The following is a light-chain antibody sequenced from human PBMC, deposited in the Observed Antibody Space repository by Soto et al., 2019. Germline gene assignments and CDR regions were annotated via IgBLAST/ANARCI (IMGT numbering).Light chain of an antibody. Sequence: EIVLTQSPGTLSLSSGERANLSCRSSQTVSGDYFAWYQQKPGQAPRLLIFGASTRATGIPDRFSGIGSGTDFTRTINSLGPEDFAVYYCQQYCTSPRTFGPGTKLDI. V-gene: IGKV3-20*01. CDR2: GAS. CDR3: QQYCTSPRT. J-gene: IGKJ3*01. CDR1: QTVSGDY.